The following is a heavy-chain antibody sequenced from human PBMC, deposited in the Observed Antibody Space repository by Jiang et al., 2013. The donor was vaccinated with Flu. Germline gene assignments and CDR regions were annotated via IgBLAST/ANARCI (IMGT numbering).Heavy chain of an antibody. Sequence: QLLESGGGVVQPGGSLRLSCAASGFTFSSYGMHWVRQAPGKGLEWVAFIRYDGSNKYYADSVKGRFTISRDNSKNTLYLQMNSLRAEDTAVYYCARDARASGCGGDCYPDYWGQGTLVIVSS. CDR1: GFTFSSYG. D-gene: IGHD2-21*02. J-gene: IGHJ4*02. V-gene: IGHV3-30*02. CDR3: ARDARASGCGGDCYPDY. CDR2: IRYDGSNK.